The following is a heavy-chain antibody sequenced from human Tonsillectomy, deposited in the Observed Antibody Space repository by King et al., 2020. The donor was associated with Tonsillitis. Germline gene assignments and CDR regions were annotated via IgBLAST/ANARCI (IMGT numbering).Heavy chain of an antibody. CDR3: ARDPAYGGNSGFDY. V-gene: IGHV3-33*05. CDR2: ISYDGRIK. D-gene: IGHD4-23*01. J-gene: IGHJ4*02. CDR1: GFTFSSYG. Sequence: VQLVESGGGVVQPGRSLRLSCAASGFTFSSYGMHWVRQAPGKGLEWVAVISYDGRIKYYADSVVGRFTISRDNSKNTLSLQMNFLRAEDTAVYYCARDPAYGGNSGFDYWGQGTLVTVSS.